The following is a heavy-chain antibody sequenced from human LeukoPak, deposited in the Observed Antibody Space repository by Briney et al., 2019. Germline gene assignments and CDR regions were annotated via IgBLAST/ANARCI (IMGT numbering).Heavy chain of an antibody. Sequence: PGRSLRLSCAASGFTFSSYAMHWVRQAPGKGLEWVSAISGSGGSTYYADSVKGRFTISRDNSKNTLYLQMNSLRAEDTAVYYCAKDFTYDSYGYGDYWGQGTLVTVSS. CDR2: ISGSGGST. CDR3: AKDFTYDSYGYGDY. J-gene: IGHJ4*02. D-gene: IGHD5-18*01. V-gene: IGHV3-23*01. CDR1: GFTFSSYA.